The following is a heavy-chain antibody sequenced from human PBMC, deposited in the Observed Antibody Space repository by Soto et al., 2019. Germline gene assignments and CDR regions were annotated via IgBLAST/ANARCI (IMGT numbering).Heavy chain of an antibody. CDR1: GFTFSSYG. CDR2: ISYDGNNR. CDR3: ASTWSGYYYFDS. D-gene: IGHD3-3*01. V-gene: IGHV3-30*03. Sequence: QVQLVESGGGVVQPGGSLRLSCAASGFTFSSYGMHWVRQAPGKGLEWVAVISYDGNNRYYGYSVKGRFTISRDNSKNTVYLQMNSLRVEDTAVYYCASTWSGYYYFDSWGQGTLVTVSS. J-gene: IGHJ4*02.